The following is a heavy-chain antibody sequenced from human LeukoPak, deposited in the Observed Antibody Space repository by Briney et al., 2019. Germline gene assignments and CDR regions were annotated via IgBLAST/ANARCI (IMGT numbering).Heavy chain of an antibody. CDR3: ARDSSLLRPPGYYFDY. Sequence: PSETLSLTCTVSGGSISSYYWGWIRQPPGQGLEWIGSIYYSGSTYYNPSLKSRVTISVDTSKNQFSLKLSSVTAADTAVYYCARDSSLLRPPGYYFDYWGQGTLVTVSS. CDR2: IYYSGST. D-gene: IGHD2-15*01. CDR1: GGSISSYY. V-gene: IGHV4-39*07. J-gene: IGHJ4*02.